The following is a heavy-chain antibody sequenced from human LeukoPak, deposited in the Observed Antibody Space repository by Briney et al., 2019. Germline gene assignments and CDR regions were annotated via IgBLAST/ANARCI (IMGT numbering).Heavy chain of an antibody. V-gene: IGHV4-59*01. D-gene: IGHD3-3*01. Sequence: PSETLSLTCTVSDDSITIYYWSWIRQPPGKGLEWIGYIDHTGITNYNPSLNSRVTISRDTSKNHFSLELSSATAADTAVYYCARGESYYDFWSGYYGGSWFDPWGQGTLVTVSS. CDR1: DDSITIYY. J-gene: IGHJ5*02. CDR3: ARGESYYDFWSGYYGGSWFDP. CDR2: IDHTGIT.